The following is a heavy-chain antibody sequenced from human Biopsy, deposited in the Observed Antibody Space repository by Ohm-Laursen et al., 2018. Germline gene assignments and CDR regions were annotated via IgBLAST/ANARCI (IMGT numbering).Heavy chain of an antibody. D-gene: IGHD3-22*01. Sequence: TLSLTCTVSGGSISSGGSYWCWIRQRPGKGLEWIGYIFKSANTYYNPSLKNLITISGDTSKNQFSLKLNSVTAADTAVYYCARGDYFDSNGYFWFDPWGQGTLITVSS. V-gene: IGHV4-31*01. CDR2: IFKSANT. CDR1: GGSISSGGSY. CDR3: ARGDYFDSNGYFWFDP. J-gene: IGHJ5*02.